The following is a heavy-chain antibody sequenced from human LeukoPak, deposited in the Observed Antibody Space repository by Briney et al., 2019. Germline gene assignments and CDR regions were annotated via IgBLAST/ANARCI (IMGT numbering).Heavy chain of an antibody. V-gene: IGHV4-59*11. CDR2: ISYIGTT. CDR1: GDSFSSHY. CDR3: ARDLVTVTKGFDI. J-gene: IGHJ3*02. Sequence: PSETLSLTCAVSGDSFSSHYWTWIRQPPGRGLEWIGYISYIGTTNYNPSLKSRVTISIDTSKNEFSLKLSSVTTADTAVYYCARDLVTVTKGFDIWGLGTMVSVSS. D-gene: IGHD4-17*01.